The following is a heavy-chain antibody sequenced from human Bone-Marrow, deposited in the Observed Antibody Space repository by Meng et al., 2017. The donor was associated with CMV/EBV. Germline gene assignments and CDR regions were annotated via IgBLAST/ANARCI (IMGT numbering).Heavy chain of an antibody. CDR3: ARLYCSSTSCQDY. Sequence: GESLKISCAASGFTFSSYWMSWVRQAPGKGLEWVSSISSTSSYIYYADSVKGRFTISRDNAKNSLYLQMNSLRADDTAVYYCARLYCSSTSCQDYWGQGTLVTVSS. CDR2: ISSTSSYI. J-gene: IGHJ4*02. V-gene: IGHV3-21*01. CDR1: GFTFSSYW. D-gene: IGHD2-2*01.